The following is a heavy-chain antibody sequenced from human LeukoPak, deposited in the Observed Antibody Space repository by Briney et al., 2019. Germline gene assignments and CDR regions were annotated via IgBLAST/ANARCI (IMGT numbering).Heavy chain of an antibody. Sequence: GGSLRLSCVGSGFSFSSDWMHWVRQAPGKGLMWVSRIHSDGSTTTYADSVKGRFTISRDNAKNTLYLQMNSLRAEDTAVYYCVRDNDSIFDYWGQGTLVTVSS. CDR3: VRDNDSIFDY. CDR2: IHSDGSTT. D-gene: IGHD1-1*01. V-gene: IGHV3-74*03. CDR1: GFSFSSDW. J-gene: IGHJ4*02.